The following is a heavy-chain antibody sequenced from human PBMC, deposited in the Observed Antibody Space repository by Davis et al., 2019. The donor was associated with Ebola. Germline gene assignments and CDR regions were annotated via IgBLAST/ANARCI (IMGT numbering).Heavy chain of an antibody. CDR3: ARDIFPEDGMDV. D-gene: IGHD3-9*01. Sequence: GGSLTLSCEASGFTVSSYYMNWVRQAPGKGLEWVSVIYTGGDTYYTDSVKGRSIISRDNSKNTLYLQLSSLTPEDSAVYYCARDIFPEDGMDVWGQGTTVTVS. CDR2: IYTGGDT. V-gene: IGHV3-53*01. CDR1: GFTVSSYY. J-gene: IGHJ6*02.